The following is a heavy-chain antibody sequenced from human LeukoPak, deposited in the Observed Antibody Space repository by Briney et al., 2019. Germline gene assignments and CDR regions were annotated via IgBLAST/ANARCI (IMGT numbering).Heavy chain of an antibody. Sequence: SETLSLTCAVYGGSFSGYYWSWIRQPPGKGLEWIGEINHSGSTNCNPSLKSRVTISVDTSKNQFSLKLSSVTAADTAVYYCARVIGDDYGDYFSHGMDVWGQGTTVTVSS. V-gene: IGHV4-34*01. CDR3: ARVIGDDYGDYFSHGMDV. CDR2: INHSGST. J-gene: IGHJ6*02. D-gene: IGHD4-17*01. CDR1: GGSFSGYY.